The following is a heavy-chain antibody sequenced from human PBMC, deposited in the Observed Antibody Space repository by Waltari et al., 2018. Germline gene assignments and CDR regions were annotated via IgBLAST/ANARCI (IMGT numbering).Heavy chain of an antibody. V-gene: IGHV3-30*02. CDR1: GFPFSTFG. Sequence: QVNLVESGGGVVQPGGSLRLSCATAGFPFSTFGMHWVHQAPGKGLGWVALIWFYGSYKFYADSVRGRFTISRDNSARTLYLDMDSLRLDDTAMYYCAKDAFGNTYLDFWGQGTLVTVSS. CDR3: AKDAFGNTYLDF. J-gene: IGHJ4*02. D-gene: IGHD2-2*02. CDR2: IWFYGSYK.